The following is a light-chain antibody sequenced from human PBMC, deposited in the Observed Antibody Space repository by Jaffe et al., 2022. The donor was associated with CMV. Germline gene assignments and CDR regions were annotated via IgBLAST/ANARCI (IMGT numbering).Light chain of an antibody. V-gene: IGKV1-5*03. CDR3: QHYNSH. Sequence: DIQMTQSPSTLSASVGDRVTITCRASQSMSSWLAWYQVKPGKAPKVLIYKASTLESGVPSRFSGSGSGTEFTLTISSLQPDDFATYYCQHYNSHFGQGTKLEIK. CDR2: KAS. J-gene: IGKJ2*01. CDR1: QSMSSW.